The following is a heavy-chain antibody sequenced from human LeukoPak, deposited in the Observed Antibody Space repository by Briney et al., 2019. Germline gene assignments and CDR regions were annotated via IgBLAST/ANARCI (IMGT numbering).Heavy chain of an antibody. CDR3: ARAPYYYDSSGYYKAFDI. D-gene: IGHD3-22*01. CDR1: GGSISSGGYS. Sequence: SETLSLTCAVSGGSISSGGYSWSWIRQPPGKGLEWIGYIYHSGSTYYNPSLKSRVTISVDTSKNQFSLKLSSVTAADTAVYYCARAPYYYDSSGYYKAFDIWGQGTMVTVSS. J-gene: IGHJ3*02. V-gene: IGHV4-30-2*01. CDR2: IYHSGST.